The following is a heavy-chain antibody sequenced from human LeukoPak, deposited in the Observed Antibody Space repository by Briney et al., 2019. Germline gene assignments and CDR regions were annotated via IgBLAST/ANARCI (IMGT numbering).Heavy chain of an antibody. D-gene: IGHD3-22*01. CDR1: GYTFTGYY. CDR3: ARTCYYDSSGYPNWFDP. J-gene: IGHJ5*02. Sequence: ASVKVSCKASGYTFTGYYMHWVRQAPGQGLEWMGWINPNSGGTNYAQKFQGRVTMTRDTSISTAYMELSRLRSDDTAVYYCARTCYYDSSGYPNWFDPWGQGTLVTVSS. CDR2: INPNSGGT. V-gene: IGHV1-2*02.